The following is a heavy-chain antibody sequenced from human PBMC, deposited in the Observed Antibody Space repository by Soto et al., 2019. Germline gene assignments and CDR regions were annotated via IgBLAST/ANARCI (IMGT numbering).Heavy chain of an antibody. Sequence: ESGGGLVQPGGSPRLSCTASGFPFSRYAVTWVRQAPGKGLEWLPIINGDGDSTFYADSVKGRFTISRDNSKNTLYLQMNSLRAEDTAIYYCVRPVDYWGQGTLVTVSS. CDR3: VRPVDY. CDR1: GFPFSRYA. CDR2: INGDGDST. V-gene: IGHV3-23*01. J-gene: IGHJ4*02.